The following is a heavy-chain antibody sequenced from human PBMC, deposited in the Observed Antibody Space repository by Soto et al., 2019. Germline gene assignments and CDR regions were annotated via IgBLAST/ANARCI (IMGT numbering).Heavy chain of an antibody. D-gene: IGHD3-10*01. Sequence: GGSLRLSCAASGFTFSPYAMHWVRQAPGKWLEWVAILSYDGSTKYYADSVKGRFTISRDNSKNRLFLQMNSLRVEDTAVYYCARGGTRWLTIGDNWGQGXLVTVYS. CDR1: GFTFSPYA. J-gene: IGHJ4*02. V-gene: IGHV3-30-3*01. CDR3: ARGGTRWLTIGDN. CDR2: LSYDGSTK.